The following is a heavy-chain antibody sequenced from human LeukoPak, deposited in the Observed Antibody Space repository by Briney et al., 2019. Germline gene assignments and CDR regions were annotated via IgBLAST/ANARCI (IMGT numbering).Heavy chain of an antibody. D-gene: IGHD2-15*01. CDR2: IFHSGST. Sequence: SETLSLTCAVSGDSISSGDYSWSWIRQPSGKGLEWIGYIFHSGSTNYNPSLKSRVTISVDTSNNKFSLKLTSLTAADTAVYYCVRHLSAGRPAFDIWGQGTMVTVSS. V-gene: IGHV4-30-2*01. J-gene: IGHJ3*02. CDR1: GDSISSGDYS. CDR3: VRHLSAGRPAFDI.